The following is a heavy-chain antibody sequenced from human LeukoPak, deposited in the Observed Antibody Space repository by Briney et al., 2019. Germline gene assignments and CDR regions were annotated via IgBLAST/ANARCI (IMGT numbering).Heavy chain of an antibody. Sequence: SETLSLTCTVSGGSISSYYWSWIRQPPGKGLEWIGYIYYSGSTNYNPSLKSRVTISVDTSKNQFSLKLSSVTAADTAVYYCAGAVEMATMFDYWGQGTLVTVSS. CDR2: IYYSGST. CDR1: GGSISSYY. J-gene: IGHJ4*02. CDR3: AGAVEMATMFDY. D-gene: IGHD5-24*01. V-gene: IGHV4-59*01.